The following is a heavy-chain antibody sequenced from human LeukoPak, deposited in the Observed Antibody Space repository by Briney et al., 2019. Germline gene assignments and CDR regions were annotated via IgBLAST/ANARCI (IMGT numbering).Heavy chain of an antibody. J-gene: IGHJ4*02. CDR3: VKGRISEDGLDF. D-gene: IGHD2-21*01. CDR1: GFTFSRSA. V-gene: IGHV3-23*01. CDR2: IISSGNT. Sequence: PGGSLRLSCAASGFTFSRSAMTSGRQTPGKGLDWVSSIISSGNTYYADSVKGRFTISRENSKNMLYLKMNSLRAEDTAVYYCVKGRISEDGLDFWGQGTLVTVSS.